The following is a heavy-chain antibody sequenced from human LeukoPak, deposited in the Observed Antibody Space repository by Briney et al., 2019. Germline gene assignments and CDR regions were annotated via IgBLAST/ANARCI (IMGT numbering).Heavy chain of an antibody. CDR1: GFTFSTYA. V-gene: IGHV3-23*01. J-gene: IGHJ4*02. Sequence: PGGSLRLYCAASGFTFSTYAMSWVRQAPGQGLEWVSSINGDGGSTYYAESVKGRSTVSRDNSKNTLYPQMDSLRAEDTAVYYCAKRPDCSTTNCFRFEYWGQGTLVTVSS. D-gene: IGHD2-2*01. CDR3: AKRPDCSTTNCFRFEY. CDR2: INGDGGST.